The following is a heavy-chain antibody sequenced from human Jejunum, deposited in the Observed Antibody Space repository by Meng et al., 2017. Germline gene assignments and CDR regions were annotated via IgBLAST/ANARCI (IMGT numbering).Heavy chain of an antibody. D-gene: IGHD6-13*01. Sequence: SGPTLVKPTQTLTLTCTFSGFSLSTSGVGVGWIRQPPGKALECLALIYWDDDKRYNPSLKKRLTITKDTSKNQVVLTMTNMDLVDTATYYCAHRLAYSTNYNVGWFDPWGQGTLVTVSS. J-gene: IGHJ5*02. CDR2: IYWDDDK. CDR3: AHRLAYSTNYNVGWFDP. CDR1: GFSLSTSGVG. V-gene: IGHV2-5*02.